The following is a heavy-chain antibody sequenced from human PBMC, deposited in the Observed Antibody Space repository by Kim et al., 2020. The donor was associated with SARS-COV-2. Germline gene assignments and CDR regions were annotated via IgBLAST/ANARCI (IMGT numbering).Heavy chain of an antibody. J-gene: IGHJ6*02. Sequence: GGSLRLSCAASGLTFSNYAMTWVRQAPGKGLEWVSSISSNGGRTYYADSVKGRFTISRDNSKNMLYLQMNSLRTDDTALYYCAKDREDMTSSSYGMDVWGQGTTVTVSS. CDR2: ISSNGGRT. CDR3: AKDREDMTSSSYGMDV. D-gene: IGHD6-6*01. V-gene: IGHV3-23*01. CDR1: GLTFSNYA.